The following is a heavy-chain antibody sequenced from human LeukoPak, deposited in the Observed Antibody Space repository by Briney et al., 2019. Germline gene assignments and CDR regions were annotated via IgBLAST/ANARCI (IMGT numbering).Heavy chain of an antibody. Sequence: SVKVSCKASGGTFSSYSFSWVRQAPGQGLEWLGGIIVIFGTPNYPQKFHGRVTITADESTSTVYMELSSLRSEDTAMYYCARDVDSSMVTNWFDSWGQGTLVIVSS. J-gene: IGHJ5*01. CDR2: IIVIFGTP. CDR3: ARDVDSSMVTNWFDS. D-gene: IGHD5-18*01. V-gene: IGHV1-69*13. CDR1: GGTFSSYS.